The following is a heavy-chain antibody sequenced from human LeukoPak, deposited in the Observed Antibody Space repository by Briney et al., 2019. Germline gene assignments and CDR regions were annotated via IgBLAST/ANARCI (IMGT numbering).Heavy chain of an antibody. CDR2: INEDGSTT. D-gene: IGHD1-26*01. J-gene: IGHJ4*02. CDR1: GSTFSSYA. V-gene: IGHV3-74*01. Sequence: QSGGSLRLSCAASGSTFSSYAMSWVRQAPGKGLVWVSRINEDGSTTNYADSVKGRSTIFRDNAKNTLYLQMNSLRAEDTAVYYCVRDLGGRSGHWGQGTLVTVSS. CDR3: VRDLGGRSGH.